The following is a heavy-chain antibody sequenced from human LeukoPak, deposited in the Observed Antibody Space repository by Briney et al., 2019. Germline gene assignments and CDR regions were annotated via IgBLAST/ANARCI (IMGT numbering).Heavy chain of an antibody. CDR3: AKSYYYGSGRYYLSVFDI. D-gene: IGHD3-10*01. J-gene: IGHJ3*02. CDR1: GFTFSNYW. V-gene: IGHV3-23*01. CDR2: ISGSAGNT. Sequence: GGSLRLSCAASGFTFSNYWMHWVRQAPGKGLEWVSGISGSAGNTYYADSVKGRFSISRDNSKNTLNLQMNSLRAEDTAVYYCAKSYYYGSGRYYLSVFDIWGQGTMVIVSS.